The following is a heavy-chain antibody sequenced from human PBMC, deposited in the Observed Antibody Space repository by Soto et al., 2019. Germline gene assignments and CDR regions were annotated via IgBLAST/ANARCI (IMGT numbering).Heavy chain of an antibody. CDR3: ATKVRVTNYLYYGMDV. J-gene: IGHJ6*02. CDR1: GFSFNTSG. CDR2: IAFDGSQE. D-gene: IGHD2-21*02. Sequence: QVQLVESGGGVVQPGRALRLSCAASGFSFNTSGMHWVRQAPGKGLEWVAVIAFDGSQEFYGDSVRGRFTISRDNSQNTLFLQMKSLTPEDTAVYYCATKVRVTNYLYYGMDVWGQGTMVTVSS. V-gene: IGHV3-30*03.